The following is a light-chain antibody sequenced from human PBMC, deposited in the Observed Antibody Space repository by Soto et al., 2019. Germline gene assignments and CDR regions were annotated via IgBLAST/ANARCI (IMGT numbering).Light chain of an antibody. J-gene: IGKJ4*01. CDR3: QQYKSFSLN. Sequence: DIQMTQSPSTLSASVGDRVTITCRASQSINNWLAWYQQKPGKAPKLLIYKTSDLESGVPSRFSGSGSGTEFSLTISSLQPDDFATYYCQQYKSFSLNFGGGTKVDIK. V-gene: IGKV1-5*03. CDR1: QSINNW. CDR2: KTS.